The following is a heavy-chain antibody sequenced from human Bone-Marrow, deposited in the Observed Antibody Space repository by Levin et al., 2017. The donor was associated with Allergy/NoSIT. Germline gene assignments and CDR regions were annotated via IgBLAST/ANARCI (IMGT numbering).Heavy chain of an antibody. D-gene: IGHD2-15*01. CDR3: ARMGTGRWWSLDF. CDR1: GFSLSDYGMR. CDR2: IDWDDDK. Sequence: QTLSLTCTFSGFSLSDYGMRVAWIRQPPGKALEWVARIDWDDDKYYSTSLQTRLTISKDTSRNQVVLTMTNMDPVDTGTYYCARMGTGRWWSLDFWGQGTLVTVSS. J-gene: IGHJ4*02. V-gene: IGHV2-70*10.